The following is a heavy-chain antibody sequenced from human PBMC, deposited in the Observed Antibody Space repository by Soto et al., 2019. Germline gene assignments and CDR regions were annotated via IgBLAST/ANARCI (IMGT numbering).Heavy chain of an antibody. J-gene: IGHJ3*02. CDR1: GGTFSSYA. V-gene: IGHV1-69*13. D-gene: IGHD3-22*01. CDR3: ARHLSYYYDSSGYDPRGAFDI. CDR2: IIPIFGTA. Sequence: SVKVSCKASGGTFSSYAISWVRQAPGQGLEWMGGIIPIFGTANYAQKFQGRVTITADESTSTAYMELSSLRSEETAVYYCARHLSYYYDSSGYDPRGAFDIWGQGTMVSV.